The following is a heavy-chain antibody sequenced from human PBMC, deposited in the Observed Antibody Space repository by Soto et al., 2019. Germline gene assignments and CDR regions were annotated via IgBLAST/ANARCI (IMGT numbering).Heavy chain of an antibody. D-gene: IGHD6-13*01. J-gene: IGHJ5*02. CDR2: IDPSDSYI. CDR3: ARRHSSSSAFEP. V-gene: IGHV5-10-1*01. Sequence: PGDSLKISCKRSGYSFTSYWISWVRQMPGKGLEWMRRIDPSDSYINYSPSFQGHVSISADKSISTAYLQWSSLKASDTAMYYCARRHSSSSAFEPWGQGTLVTVST. CDR1: GYSFTSYW.